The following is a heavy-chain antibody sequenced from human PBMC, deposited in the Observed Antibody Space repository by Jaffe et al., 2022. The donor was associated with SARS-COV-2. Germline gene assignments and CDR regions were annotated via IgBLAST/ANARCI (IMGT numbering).Heavy chain of an antibody. Sequence: QVLLQESGPGLVKPSETLSLTCTVSGGSISSYYWSWIRQPPGKKLEWIGYIYYSGSTHYNPSLKSRVTISVDTSKNQFSLKLSSVTAADTAVYYCARDSPYGSGSYYNGGPVRVFDSWGQGTLVTVSS. CDR3: ARDSPYGSGSYYNGGPVRVFDS. D-gene: IGHD3-10*01. J-gene: IGHJ4*02. V-gene: IGHV4-59*01. CDR1: GGSISSYY. CDR2: IYYSGST.